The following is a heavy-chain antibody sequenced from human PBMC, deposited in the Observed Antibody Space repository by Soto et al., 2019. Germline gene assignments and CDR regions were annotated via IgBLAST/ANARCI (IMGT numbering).Heavy chain of an antibody. V-gene: IGHV3-23*01. J-gene: IGHJ4*02. CDR3: ATPAGDTSTWYSPSYDY. Sequence: GGSLRLSCIGSGFTFSSHAMTWVRRAPGKGLEWVSTISGSGGSTYDAESVKGRFATPRDNSMNTLYLQLNSLRAEDTAVYYCATPAGDTSTWYSPSYDYWGQGTLVTSPQ. D-gene: IGHD2-15*01. CDR1: GFTFSSHA. CDR2: ISGSGGST.